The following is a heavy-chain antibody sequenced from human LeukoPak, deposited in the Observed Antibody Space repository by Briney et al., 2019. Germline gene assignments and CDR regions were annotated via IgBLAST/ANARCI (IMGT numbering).Heavy chain of an antibody. D-gene: IGHD2-21*01. CDR3: AKAEGQGGEGDYY. CDR2: ISGRGGST. CDR1: GFIFSGYA. J-gene: IGHJ4*02. Sequence: PGGSLRLSCAASGFIFSGYAMSWVRQAPGKGLEWVSAISGRGGSTYYADSVKGRFTISRDNSKNTLYLQMNSLRAEDTAVYYCAKAEGQGGEGDYYWGQGTLVTVSS. V-gene: IGHV3-23*01.